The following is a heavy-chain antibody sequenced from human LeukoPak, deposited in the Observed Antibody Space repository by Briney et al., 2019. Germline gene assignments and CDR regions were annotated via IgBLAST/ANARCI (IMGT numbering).Heavy chain of an antibody. Sequence: SETLSLTCTVSGGSISSSSYYWGWIRQPPGKGLEWIGSIYYSGSTYYNPSLKSRVTISVDTSKNQFSLKLSSVTAADTAVYYCARQGSYGNYWGQGTLVTVSS. J-gene: IGHJ4*02. D-gene: IGHD1-26*01. CDR2: IYYSGST. CDR3: ARQGSYGNY. CDR1: GGSISSSSYY. V-gene: IGHV4-39*07.